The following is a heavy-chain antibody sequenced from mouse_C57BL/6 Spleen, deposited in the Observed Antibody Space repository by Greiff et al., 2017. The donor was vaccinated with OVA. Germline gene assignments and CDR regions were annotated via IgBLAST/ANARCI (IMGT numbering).Heavy chain of an antibody. CDR1: GYAFSSYW. D-gene: IGHD1-1*01. J-gene: IGHJ1*03. CDR2: IYPGDGDT. V-gene: IGHV1-80*01. Sequence: QVQLKESGAELVKPGASVKISCKASGYAFSSYWMNWVKQRPGKGLEWIGQIYPGDGDTNYNGKFKGKATLTADKSSSTAYMQLSSLTSEDSAVYVCARGYYYGSSRYWYFDVWGTGTTVTVSS. CDR3: ARGYYYGSSRYWYFDV.